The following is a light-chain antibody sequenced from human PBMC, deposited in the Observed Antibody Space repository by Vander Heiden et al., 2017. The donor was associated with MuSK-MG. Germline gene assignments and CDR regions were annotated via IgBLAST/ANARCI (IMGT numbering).Light chain of an antibody. CDR3: QPDDNWTST. CDR2: SPS. CDR1: QSVRSN. Sequence: VVMTQSPATLSGSPGERATLSCRASQSVRSNLAWYHRRPGQAPRHLNHSPSTSATDITARFSGSGTETTFTITIRGLQYEAFEVYHCQPDDNWTSTFGQGTKVEIK. J-gene: IGKJ1*01. V-gene: IGKV3-15*01.